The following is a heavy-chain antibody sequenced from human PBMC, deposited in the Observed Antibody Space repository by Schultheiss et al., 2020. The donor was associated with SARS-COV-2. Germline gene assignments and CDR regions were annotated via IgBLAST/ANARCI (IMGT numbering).Heavy chain of an antibody. CDR1: GFTFSSYG. D-gene: IGHD3-3*01. V-gene: IGHV3-30*18. Sequence: GGSLRLSCAASGFTFSSYGMHWVRQAPGKGLEWVAVISYDGSNKYYADSVKGRFTISRDNSKNTLYLQMNSLRAEDTAVYYCAKGNYDFWSGYVGPHYFEYWGQGTLVTVSS. CDR3: AKGNYDFWSGYVGPHYFEY. J-gene: IGHJ4*02. CDR2: ISYDGSNK.